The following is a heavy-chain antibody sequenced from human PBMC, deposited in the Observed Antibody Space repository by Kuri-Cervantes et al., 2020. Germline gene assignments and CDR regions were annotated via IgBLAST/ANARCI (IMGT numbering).Heavy chain of an antibody. CDR1: GFTFSSYG. CDR2: ISYDGSNK. Sequence: GGSLRLSCAASGFTFSSYGMHWVRQATGKGLEWVAVISYDGSNKYYADSVKGRFTISRDNSKNTLYLQMNSLRAEDTAVYYCARDKDSSGWLDYWGQGALVTVSS. V-gene: IGHV3-30*03. J-gene: IGHJ4*02. D-gene: IGHD6-19*01. CDR3: ARDKDSSGWLDY.